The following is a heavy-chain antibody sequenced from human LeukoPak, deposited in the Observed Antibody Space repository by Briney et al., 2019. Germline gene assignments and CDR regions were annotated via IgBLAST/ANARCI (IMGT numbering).Heavy chain of an antibody. D-gene: IGHD3-22*01. Sequence: GESLKISCKGSGYSFTSYWIGWVRQMPGKGLEWMGIIYPGDSDTRYSPSFQGQVTISADKSISTAYLQWSSLKASDTAMYYCARRGWPYYYDSSGYYEAEPGEGDAFDIWGQGTMVTVSS. V-gene: IGHV5-51*01. CDR2: IYPGDSDT. CDR3: ARRGWPYYYDSSGYYEAEPGEGDAFDI. J-gene: IGHJ3*02. CDR1: GYSFTSYW.